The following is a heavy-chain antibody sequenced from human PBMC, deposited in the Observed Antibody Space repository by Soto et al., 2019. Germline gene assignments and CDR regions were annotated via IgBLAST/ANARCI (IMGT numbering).Heavy chain of an antibody. CDR1: GYTFTSYA. J-gene: IGHJ6*02. D-gene: IGHD2-8*01. V-gene: IGHV1-3*04. CDR3: ARDPYHVLMVNAPNLYGMDV. Sequence: ASVKVSCKASGYTFTSYAMHWVRQAPGQRLEWMGWINTDNGNTKYPQNLQGRLTMTTDTSTTTAYMELRSLRSDDTAVYYCARDPYHVLMVNAPNLYGMDVWGQGTTVTVSS. CDR2: INTDNGNT.